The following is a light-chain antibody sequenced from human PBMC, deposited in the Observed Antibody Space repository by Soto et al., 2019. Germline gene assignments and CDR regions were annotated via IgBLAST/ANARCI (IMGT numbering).Light chain of an antibody. Sequence: IVVTQSPATLSLFSGERATLSCRASQSVSTYLAWYQQKPGQAPRLLIYDASNRAAGIPARFSGSGSGTDFTLTISSLEPEDSAVYYCQQRSSWWTFGQGTKVDI. V-gene: IGKV3-11*01. CDR2: DAS. CDR3: QQRSSWWT. CDR1: QSVSTY. J-gene: IGKJ1*01.